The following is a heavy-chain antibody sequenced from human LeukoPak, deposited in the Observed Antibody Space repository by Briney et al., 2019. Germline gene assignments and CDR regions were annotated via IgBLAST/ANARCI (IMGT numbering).Heavy chain of an antibody. D-gene: IGHD3-10*01. CDR3: ARVLRGSGSYET. CDR1: GFTFSSYW. V-gene: IGHV3-74*01. CDR2: IKGDGSNI. J-gene: IGHJ5*02. Sequence: GGSLRLSCAASGFTFSSYWMHWVRHAPGKGLIWVSYIKGDGSNIRYADSVKGRFTISRDNAKNSLYLQMNSLRAEDTAVYYCARVLRGSGSYETWGQGTLVTVSS.